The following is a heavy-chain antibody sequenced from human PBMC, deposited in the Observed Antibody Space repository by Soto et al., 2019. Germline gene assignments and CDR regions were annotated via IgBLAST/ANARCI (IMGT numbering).Heavy chain of an antibody. Sequence: QVQLQESGPGLVKPSLTRSLTCTVSSGSISSGGYYWSWIRQHPGKGLEWIGYIYYSGSTYYNPSLKSRVTISVDTSKNQFSLKLSSVTAADTAVYYCARAYARSYGDYYFPHYFDYWGQGTLVTVSS. CDR1: SGSISSGGYY. CDR3: ARAYARSYGDYYFPHYFDY. CDR2: IYYSGST. V-gene: IGHV4-31*03. J-gene: IGHJ4*02. D-gene: IGHD4-17*01.